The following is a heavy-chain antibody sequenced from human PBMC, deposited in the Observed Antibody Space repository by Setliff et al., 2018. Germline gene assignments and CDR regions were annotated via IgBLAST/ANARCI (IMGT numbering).Heavy chain of an antibody. D-gene: IGHD4-4*01. CDR2: ILTTGST. Sequence: SETLSLTCGVSGASISDSYWSWIRQPPGKGLEWIGHILTTGSTNYNPSLKSRVTISADTSNNSFSLDLFSVTAADTAVYYCAGRDYSGGDSWGHGTLVTVSS. V-gene: IGHV4-4*08. CDR1: GASISDSY. CDR3: AGRDYSGGDS. J-gene: IGHJ5*01.